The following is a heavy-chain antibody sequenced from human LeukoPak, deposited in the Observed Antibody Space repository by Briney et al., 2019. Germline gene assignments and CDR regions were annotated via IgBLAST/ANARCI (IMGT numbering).Heavy chain of an antibody. J-gene: IGHJ4*02. Sequence: ASVNVSCKSSGYTFTSYDINWVRQATRQGLEWKGWMNPNSGNTGYAQKFQGRVTMTRHTSISTAYMELSSLRSEDTAVYYCARSALIVPAARRYYFDYWGQGTLVTVSS. D-gene: IGHD2-2*01. CDR3: ARSALIVPAARRYYFDY. CDR2: MNPNSGNT. V-gene: IGHV1-8*01. CDR1: GYTFTSYD.